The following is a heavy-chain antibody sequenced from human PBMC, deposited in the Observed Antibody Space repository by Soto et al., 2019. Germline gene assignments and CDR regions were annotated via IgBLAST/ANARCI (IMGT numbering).Heavy chain of an antibody. J-gene: IGHJ4*02. V-gene: IGHV4-34*01. CDR2: INHSGST. CDR1: GGSFSGYY. D-gene: IGHD1-26*01. Sequence: SETLSLTCAVYGGSFSGYYWSWIRQPPGKGLEWVGEINHSGSTNYNPSLKSRVTISVDTSKNQFSLKLSSVTAADTAVYYCARGQWEDYVYWGQGTLVTVSS. CDR3: ARGQWEDYVY.